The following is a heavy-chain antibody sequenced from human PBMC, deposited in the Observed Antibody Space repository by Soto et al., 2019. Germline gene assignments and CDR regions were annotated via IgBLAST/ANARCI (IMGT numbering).Heavy chain of an antibody. J-gene: IGHJ3*02. CDR1: GYTFTSYD. CDR2: MNPNSGNT. Sequence: ASVKVSCKASGYTFTSYDINWVRQATGQGLEWMGWMNPNSGNTGYAQKFQGRVTMTRNTSISTAYMELSSLRSEDTAVYYCARLAPYYDFWSGYKDAFDIWGQGTMVTVSS. D-gene: IGHD3-3*01. CDR3: ARLAPYYDFWSGYKDAFDI. V-gene: IGHV1-8*01.